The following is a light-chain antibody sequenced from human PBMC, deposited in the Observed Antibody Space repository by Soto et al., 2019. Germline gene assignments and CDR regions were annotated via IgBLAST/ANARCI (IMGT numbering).Light chain of an antibody. V-gene: IGKV3-20*01. CDR2: GVS. J-gene: IGKJ3*01. CDR1: QSVNRGY. CDR3: QQYSSSFT. Sequence: EIVLTQSPGTLSLSPGERATLSCRASQSVNRGYLAWYQQRPGQGPRLLIYGVSARATGIPDRFSGSGSGTDFTLTISRLEAEDFAVYYCQQYSSSFTFGPGTKSGSQT.